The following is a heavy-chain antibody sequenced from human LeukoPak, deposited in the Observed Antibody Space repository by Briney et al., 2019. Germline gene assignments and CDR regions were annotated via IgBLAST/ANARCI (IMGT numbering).Heavy chain of an antibody. CDR2: ISYDGSNK. D-gene: IGHD6-19*01. J-gene: IGHJ6*02. CDR1: GFTFSSYG. CDR3: AKMINSGWVYYYYGMDV. V-gene: IGHV3-30*18. Sequence: GGSLRLSCAASGFTFSSYGMHWVRQAPGKGLEWVAVISYDGSNKYYADSVKGRFTISRDNSKNTLYLQMNSLRAEDTAVYYCAKMINSGWVYYYYGMDVWGQGTTVTVSS.